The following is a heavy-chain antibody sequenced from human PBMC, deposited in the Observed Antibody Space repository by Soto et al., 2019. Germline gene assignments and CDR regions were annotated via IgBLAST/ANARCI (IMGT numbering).Heavy chain of an antibody. V-gene: IGHV4-34*01. CDR1: GGSFSGYY. CDR3: ARGLERVYSGYDRVSDAIDI. Sequence: PSETLSLTCAVYGGSFSGYYWSWIRQPPGKGLEWIGEINHSGSTNYNPSLKSRVTISVDTSKNQFSLKLSSVTAADTAVYYCARGLERVYSGYDRVSDAIDIWGQGTMVTVSS. J-gene: IGHJ3*02. D-gene: IGHD5-12*01. CDR2: INHSGST.